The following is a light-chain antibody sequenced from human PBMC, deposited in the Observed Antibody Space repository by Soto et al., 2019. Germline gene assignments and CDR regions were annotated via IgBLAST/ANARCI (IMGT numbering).Light chain of an antibody. V-gene: IGLV2-14*01. J-gene: IGLJ1*01. CDR3: SSYTSSSTPYV. CDR2: NVT. Sequence: QSVLTHPSSVSGSPGQPITISCTGSSRDIGAYDYDSWYQQRPVKAPKLMIFNVTNRPSGVSDRFSGSKSGNTDSLTISGLQTDDEADYYCSSYTSSSTPYVFGSGTKVTVL. CDR1: SRDIGAYDY.